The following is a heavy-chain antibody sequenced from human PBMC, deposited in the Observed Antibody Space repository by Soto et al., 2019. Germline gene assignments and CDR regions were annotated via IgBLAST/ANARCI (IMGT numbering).Heavy chain of an antibody. CDR2: IYYSGST. V-gene: IGHV4-31*03. Sequence: SETLSLTCTVSCGSISSGGYYWSWIRQHPGKGLEWIGYIYYSGSTYYNPSLKSRVTISVDTSKNQFSLKLSSVTAADTAVYYCARGHDSSGYYFWGQGTLVTVSS. D-gene: IGHD3-22*01. CDR1: CGSISSGGYY. J-gene: IGHJ4*02. CDR3: ARGHDSSGYYF.